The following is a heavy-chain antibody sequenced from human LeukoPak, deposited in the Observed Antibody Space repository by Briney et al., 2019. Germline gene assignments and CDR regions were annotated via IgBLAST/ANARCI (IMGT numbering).Heavy chain of an antibody. D-gene: IGHD1-26*01. V-gene: IGHV1-2*02. J-gene: IGHJ4*02. CDR2: INPNSGGT. Sequence: ASVKVSCKASGYTFTGYYMHWVRQAPGQGLEWMGWINPNSGGTNYAQKFQGRVTMTSDTSINTAYMDLNRLTSDDTAVYYCARGRPVGTARTDYFDYWGQGTLVTVSS. CDR3: ARGRPVGTARTDYFDY. CDR1: GYTFTGYY.